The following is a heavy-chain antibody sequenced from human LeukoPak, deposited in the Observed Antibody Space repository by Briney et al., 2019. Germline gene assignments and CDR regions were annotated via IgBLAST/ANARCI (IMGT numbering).Heavy chain of an antibody. Sequence: PGGSLRLSCAASGFTFARYSMNWVRQAPGKGLEWVSSISGDSTYIYNAGSVKGRFTISRDNAKASLYLQMISLTDDATAVYYCASVSGRLERHSDLDYWGQGTLVIVSS. CDR2: ISGDSTYI. CDR3: ASVSGRLERHSDLDY. D-gene: IGHD1-1*01. J-gene: IGHJ4*02. CDR1: GFTFARYS. V-gene: IGHV3-21*01.